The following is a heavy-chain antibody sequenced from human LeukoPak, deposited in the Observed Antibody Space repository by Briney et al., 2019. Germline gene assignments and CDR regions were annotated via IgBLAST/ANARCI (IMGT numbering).Heavy chain of an antibody. CDR3: ARGGSFSNY. CDR1: GFTFDDLG. V-gene: IGHV3-20*04. Sequence: GGSLRLSCEASGFTFDDLGMTWVRQAPGRGLEWVSGITRNGGTSGYADAVKGRFTISRDNVKNCLYLQMNSLRAEDTALYYCARGGSFSNYWGQGTLVTVSS. J-gene: IGHJ4*02. CDR2: ITRNGGTS. D-gene: IGHD1-26*01.